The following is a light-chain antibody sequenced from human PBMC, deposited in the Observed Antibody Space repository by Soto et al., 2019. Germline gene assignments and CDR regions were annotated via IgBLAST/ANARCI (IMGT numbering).Light chain of an antibody. J-gene: IGKJ1*01. CDR2: DAF. Sequence: DIQMTQSPSTLSASVGDRVTITCRASQSISSWLAWYQQKPGKAPKLLIYDAFSLESGVPSRFSGSGSGTEFTLTIRSLQPDDFATYYCQKYNSSPWTFGQGTKVDIK. CDR1: QSISSW. V-gene: IGKV1-5*01. CDR3: QKYNSSPWT.